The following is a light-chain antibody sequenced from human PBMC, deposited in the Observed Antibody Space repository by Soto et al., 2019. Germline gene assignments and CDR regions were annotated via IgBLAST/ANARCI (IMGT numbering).Light chain of an antibody. J-gene: IGKJ5*01. CDR2: GAS. CDR1: QSVSSSY. CDR3: QQRSNWPSIT. V-gene: IGKV3D-20*02. Sequence: EIVLTQSPDTLSLSPGERATLSCRASQSVSSSYLAWYQQKPGQAPRLLIYGASSRATGIPDRFSGSGSGTDFTLTINSLEPEDFAVYYCQQRSNWPSITFGQGTRLEIK.